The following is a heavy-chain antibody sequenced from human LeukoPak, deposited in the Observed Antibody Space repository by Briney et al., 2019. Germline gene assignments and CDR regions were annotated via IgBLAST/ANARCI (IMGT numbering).Heavy chain of an antibody. CDR1: GGSISSGSYS. CDR3: ARFSPRAMGNYLDS. D-gene: IGHD7-27*01. CDR2: IHPRGST. V-gene: IGHV4-30-2*01. J-gene: IGHJ4*02. Sequence: ASQTLSLTCAASGGSISSGSYSWSWIRQPPGKGLEWIGYIHPRGSTYYNPSLKSRVILSLDKSANQFSLNLSSVTAADTAVYYCARFSPRAMGNYLDSWGQGTLVTVSS.